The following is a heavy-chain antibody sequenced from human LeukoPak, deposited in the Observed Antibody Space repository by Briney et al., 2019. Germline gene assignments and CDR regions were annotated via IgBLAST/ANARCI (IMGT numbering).Heavy chain of an antibody. J-gene: IGHJ4*02. CDR2: IVYSGRT. V-gene: IGHV4-30-4*08. CDR3: ASLTRNFDIVTGYGTYYFDF. D-gene: IGHD3-9*01. CDR1: AGFISNGNYY. Sequence: SQTLSLTCTVAAGFISNGNYYWRWIRQPPGKGLEWIAYIVYSGRTFYNPSLKSRVTIPVHTSKIHVPLKLSSVTAAEKAIYYCASLTRNFDIVTGYGTYYFDFWGQGTLVTVSS.